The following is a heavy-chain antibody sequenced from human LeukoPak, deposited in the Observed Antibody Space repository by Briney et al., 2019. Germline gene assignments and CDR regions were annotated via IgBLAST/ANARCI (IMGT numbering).Heavy chain of an antibody. CDR1: GYTFTGYY. CDR3: ARVGHSSSWYLGYYYYGMDV. Sequence: ASVKVSCKASGYTFTGYYMHWVRQAPGQGLEWMGWINPNSGGANYAQKFQGRVTMTRHTSISTAYMELSRHRSDDTAVYYCARVGHSSSWYLGYYYYGMDVWGQGTTVTVSS. J-gene: IGHJ6*02. V-gene: IGHV1-2*02. D-gene: IGHD6-13*01. CDR2: INPNSGGA.